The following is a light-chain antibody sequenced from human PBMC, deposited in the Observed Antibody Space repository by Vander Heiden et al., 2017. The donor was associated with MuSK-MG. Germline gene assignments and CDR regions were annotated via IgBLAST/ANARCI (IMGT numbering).Light chain of an antibody. CDR3: QQYGSSALYT. CDR1: QSVTSGS. CDR2: GAS. J-gene: IGKJ2*01. Sequence: EIVLTQSPDTLSLSPGDRATLSCGASQSVTSGSLAWYQQKPGRAPRLLIYGASTRAAGTPDRFGGSGSGTDFTLTISRLEPEDFAVYYCQQYGSSALYTFGQGTKVEIK. V-gene: IGKV3-20*01.